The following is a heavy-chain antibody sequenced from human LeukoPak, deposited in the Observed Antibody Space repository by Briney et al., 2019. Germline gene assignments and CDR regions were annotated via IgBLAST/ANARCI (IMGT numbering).Heavy chain of an antibody. Sequence: ASVKVSCKASGYTFTSYGISWVRQAPGQGLEWMGWISAYNGNTNYAQKLQGRVTMTTGTSTSTAYMELRSLRSDDTAVYYCARDRPYDFWSGFQTQSNWFDPWGQGTLVTVSS. CDR1: GYTFTSYG. D-gene: IGHD3-3*01. CDR2: ISAYNGNT. CDR3: ARDRPYDFWSGFQTQSNWFDP. V-gene: IGHV1-18*01. J-gene: IGHJ5*02.